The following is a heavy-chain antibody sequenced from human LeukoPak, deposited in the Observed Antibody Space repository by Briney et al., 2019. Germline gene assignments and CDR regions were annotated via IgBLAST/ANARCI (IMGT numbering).Heavy chain of an antibody. D-gene: IGHD2-2*01. CDR1: GGAFSSYA. CDR2: IIPFFATA. Sequence: GASVKVSCKASGGAFSSYAISWVRQAPGQGLEWMGGIIPFFATATYAQKFQGRVTITADESTSTAYMELSSLRSEDTAVYYCARGGIVVVPPDISHHDAFDIWGQGTMVTVPS. CDR3: ARGGIVVVPPDISHHDAFDI. J-gene: IGHJ3*02. V-gene: IGHV1-69*13.